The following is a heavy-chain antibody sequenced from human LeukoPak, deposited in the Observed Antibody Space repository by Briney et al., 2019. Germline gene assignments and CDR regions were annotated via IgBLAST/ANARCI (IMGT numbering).Heavy chain of an antibody. D-gene: IGHD1-14*01. CDR1: GGTFSSYA. CDR3: ARGSVTGIFVRRFFDY. CDR2: IIPIFGTA. J-gene: IGHJ4*02. Sequence: GASVKVSCKASGGTFSSYAISWVRQAPGQGLEWMGGIIPIFGTANYAQKFQGRVTITADESTSTAYMELSSLRSEDTAVYYCARGSVTGIFVRRFFDYWGQGTLVTVSS. V-gene: IGHV1-69*01.